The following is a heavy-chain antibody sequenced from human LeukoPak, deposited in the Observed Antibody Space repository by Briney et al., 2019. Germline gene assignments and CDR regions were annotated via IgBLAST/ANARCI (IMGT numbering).Heavy chain of an antibody. CDR2: IIPIFGTA. D-gene: IGHD6-13*01. CDR1: GGTFSSYA. V-gene: IGHV1-69*05. CDR3: ARDLIAAAGSDYYYMDV. J-gene: IGHJ6*03. Sequence: SVKVSCKASGGTFSSYAISWVRQAPGQGLEWMGGIIPIFGTANYTQKFQGRVTITTDESTSTAYMELSSLRSEDTAVYYCARDLIAAAGSDYYYMDVWGKGTTVTVSS.